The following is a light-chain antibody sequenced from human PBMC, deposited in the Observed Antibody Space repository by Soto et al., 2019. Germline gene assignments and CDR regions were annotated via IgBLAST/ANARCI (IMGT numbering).Light chain of an antibody. Sequence: VLTQPPSVSAAPGQKVTISCSGSSSNIGNNYVSWYRQLPGTAPKLLIYENNKRPSGIPDRFSGSKSGTSATLGITGLQTGDEADYYCEKWDRSLSAYVFGTGTKVTV. V-gene: IGLV1-51*02. CDR3: EKWDRSLSAYV. CDR2: ENN. CDR1: SSNIGNNY. J-gene: IGLJ1*01.